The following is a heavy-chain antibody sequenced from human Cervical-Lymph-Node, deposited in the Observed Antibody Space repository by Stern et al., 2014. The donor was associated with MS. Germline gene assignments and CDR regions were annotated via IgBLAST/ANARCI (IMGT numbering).Heavy chain of an antibody. Sequence: QLVESGSELKKPGASVKVSCKASVYTFTNYAVSWVRQAPGQGLHWMGWITTNTGSPTYAQDFTGRFVFSLDTSVSTAYLQISSLQPEDTAVYYCARVNRDGYSLSGYWGQGTLVTVSS. D-gene: IGHD5-24*01. CDR2: ITTNTGSP. V-gene: IGHV7-4-1*02. CDR3: ARVNRDGYSLSGY. J-gene: IGHJ4*02. CDR1: VYTFTNYA.